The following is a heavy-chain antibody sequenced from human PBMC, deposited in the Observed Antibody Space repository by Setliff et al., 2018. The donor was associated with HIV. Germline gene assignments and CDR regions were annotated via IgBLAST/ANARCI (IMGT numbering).Heavy chain of an antibody. CDR2: IIPFLGVR. CDR3: ARVLLRSWDGSENSYKPYYFDY. D-gene: IGHD3-10*01. CDR1: GYTFTSKH. Sequence: SVKVSCKASGYTFTSKHINWVRQATGQGLEWLGWIIPFLGVRDYAQKFQGRVTITADESTRTGYMELRSLQSVDTAVYYCARVLLRSWDGSENSYKPYYFDYWGQGTLVTVSS. J-gene: IGHJ4*02. V-gene: IGHV1-69*10.